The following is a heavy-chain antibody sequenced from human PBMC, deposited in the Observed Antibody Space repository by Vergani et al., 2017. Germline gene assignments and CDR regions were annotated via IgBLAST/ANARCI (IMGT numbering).Heavy chain of an antibody. J-gene: IGHJ6*03. CDR1: GYPSSDYG. V-gene: IGHV3-30*03. Sequence: QVQLVESGGGEVQPGRSLRLSCSAAGYPSSDYGVHWVRQTPGKGLEWGSVISYNGNKKNYADSVKGRFTISRDNSKNTLYLEMNALRAEDTAVYYCARDFLTKVTTLDYYYMGVWGKGTTVTVSS. CDR3: ARDFLTKVTTLDYYYMGV. D-gene: IGHD1-1*01. CDR2: ISYNGNKK.